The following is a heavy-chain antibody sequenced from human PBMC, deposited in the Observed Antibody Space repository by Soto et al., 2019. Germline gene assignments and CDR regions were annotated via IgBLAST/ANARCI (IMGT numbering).Heavy chain of an antibody. V-gene: IGHV3-30*18. J-gene: IGHJ4*02. CDR2: ISYDGSNK. Sequence: QVQLVESGGGVVQPGRSLRLSCAASGFTFSSYGMHWVRQAPGKGLEWVAVISYDGSNKYYADSVKGRFTISRDNSKNTLYLQMNSLSAEDTAVYYCAKDYSSSSLDYWGQGTLVTVSS. CDR3: AKDYSSSSLDY. D-gene: IGHD6-6*01. CDR1: GFTFSSYG.